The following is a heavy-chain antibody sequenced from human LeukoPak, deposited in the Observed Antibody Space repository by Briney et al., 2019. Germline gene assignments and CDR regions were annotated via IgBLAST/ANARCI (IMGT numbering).Heavy chain of an antibody. CDR1: GFTVSSKY. Sequence: PGGSLRLSCAASGFTVSSKYMSWVRQAPGKGLEWVSVIYSGGSTYYADSVKGRLTISRDNSKNTLYLQMNSLRAEDTAVYYCGRGTSGGATLDYWGQGTLVTVSS. D-gene: IGHD2-8*01. J-gene: IGHJ4*02. CDR2: IYSGGST. V-gene: IGHV3-53*01. CDR3: GRGTSGGATLDY.